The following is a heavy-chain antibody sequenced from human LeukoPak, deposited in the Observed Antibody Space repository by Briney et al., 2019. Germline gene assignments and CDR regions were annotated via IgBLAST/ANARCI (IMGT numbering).Heavy chain of an antibody. CDR3: AKAHPGFDY. CDR2: IGTSSTFI. J-gene: IGHJ4*02. V-gene: IGHV3-21*01. CDR1: GFTFTSYT. Sequence: PGGSLRLSCAASGFTFTSYTMNWVRQAPGKGLEWVSSIGTSSTFIYYADSVKGRFTISRDNAKNSLFLQVNSLRAEDTAVYYCAKAHPGFDYWGQGTLVTVSS.